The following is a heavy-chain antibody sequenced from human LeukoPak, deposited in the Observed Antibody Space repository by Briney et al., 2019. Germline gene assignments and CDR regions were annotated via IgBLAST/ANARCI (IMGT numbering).Heavy chain of an antibody. CDR1: GITLSNYG. V-gene: IGHV3-23*01. J-gene: IGHJ4*02. D-gene: IGHD3-22*01. CDR2: IGASGGGT. Sequence: GGSLRLCCAVSGITLSNYGMSWVRQAPGKGLEWVTGIGASGGGTNYADSVKGRFTISRDNPKNTLYLQMNSLRAEDTAVYFCAKRGVVIRVILVGFHKEAYYFDSWGQGALVTVSS. CDR3: AKRGVVIRVILVGFHKEAYYFDS.